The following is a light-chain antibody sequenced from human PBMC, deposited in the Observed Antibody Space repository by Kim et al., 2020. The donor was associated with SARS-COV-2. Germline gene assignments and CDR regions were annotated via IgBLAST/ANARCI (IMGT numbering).Light chain of an antibody. CDR2: ITN. CDR3: AAWDDSLNGPFV. Sequence: ELTQPPSASGTPGQRVTISCSGTSSNIGSNTVNWYQHLPGTAPKLLIYITNQRPSGVPDRFSGSKSGTSASLVISDLQSEDDADYYCAAWDDSLNGPFVFGTGTKVTVL. J-gene: IGLJ1*01. CDR1: SSNIGSNT. V-gene: IGLV1-44*01.